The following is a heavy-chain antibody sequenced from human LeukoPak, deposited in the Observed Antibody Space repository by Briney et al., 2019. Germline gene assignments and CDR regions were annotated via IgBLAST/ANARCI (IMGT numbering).Heavy chain of an antibody. CDR1: GFTFSSYS. Sequence: GGSLRLSCAASGFTFSSYSMNWVRQAPGKGLEWVSSISSSSSYIYYADSVKGRFTISRDNAKNSLYLQMNSLRAEDTAVYYCARAGGGPWSGYLSDWGQGTLVTVSS. CDR3: ARAGGGPWSGYLSD. V-gene: IGHV3-21*01. D-gene: IGHD3-3*01. CDR2: ISSSSSYI. J-gene: IGHJ4*02.